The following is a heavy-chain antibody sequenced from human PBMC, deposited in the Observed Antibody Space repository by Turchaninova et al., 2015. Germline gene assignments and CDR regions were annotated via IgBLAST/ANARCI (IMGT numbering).Heavy chain of an antibody. D-gene: IGHD3-22*01. J-gene: IGHJ4*02. Sequence: EVQLLESGGGLVQPGGSLRLSCAASGFTFSSSSMAWVRQATGQGLGWVSSISYRRDISIYIDAGKGRFTVSRDNAKNKLHLQMNGLRAEDTAVYFCVELINGYFASWGRGALVTVSS. CDR1: GFTFSSSS. V-gene: IGHV3-23*01. CDR2: ISYRRDIS. CDR3: VELINGYFAS.